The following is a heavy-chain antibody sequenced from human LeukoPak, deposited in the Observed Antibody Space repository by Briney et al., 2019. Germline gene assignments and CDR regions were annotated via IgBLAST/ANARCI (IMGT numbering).Heavy chain of an antibody. Sequence: GGSLRLSCAVSGFTVSGNYMSWVRQAPGKGLEWVSLIYSGGTTYYADSVKGRFTISRDNSKNTLYLQMNSLRAEDTAVYYCARVATFGYSYGCYFDYWGQGTLVTVSS. D-gene: IGHD5-18*01. V-gene: IGHV3-53*05. CDR2: IYSGGTT. CDR1: GFTVSGNY. J-gene: IGHJ4*02. CDR3: ARVATFGYSYGCYFDY.